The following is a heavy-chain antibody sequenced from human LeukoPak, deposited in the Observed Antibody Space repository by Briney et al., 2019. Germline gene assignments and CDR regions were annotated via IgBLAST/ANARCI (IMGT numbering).Heavy chain of an antibody. V-gene: IGHV3-53*01. CDR2: IYSGDNT. J-gene: IGHJ4*02. Sequence: GGSLRLSCAASGFTVSSYYMSWVRQAPGKGLEWVSVIYSGDNTIYADSVKGRFTISRHNSKNTLYLQMNSLRAEDTAVYYCAKSFGYSRSWFDYWGQGTPVTVSS. CDR3: AKSFGYSRSWFDY. CDR1: GFTVSSYY. D-gene: IGHD6-13*01.